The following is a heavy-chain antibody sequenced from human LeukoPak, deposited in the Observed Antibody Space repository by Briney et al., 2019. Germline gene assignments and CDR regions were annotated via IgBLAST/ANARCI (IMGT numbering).Heavy chain of an antibody. D-gene: IGHD2-2*01. V-gene: IGHV3-49*04. J-gene: IGHJ4*02. CDR2: IRSKAYGGTT. Sequence: GGSLRLSCAASGFTFSSYEMNWVRQAPGKGLEWVGFIRSKAYGGTTEYAASVKGRFTISRDDSKSIAYLQMNSLKTEDTAVYCCTRVTVVPAACDYWGQGTLVTVSS. CDR1: GFTFSSYE. CDR3: TRVTVVPAACDY.